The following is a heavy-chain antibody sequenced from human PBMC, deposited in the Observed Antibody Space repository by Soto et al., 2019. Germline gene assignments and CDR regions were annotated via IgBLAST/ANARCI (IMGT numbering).Heavy chain of an antibody. CDR2: VSYDGSHK. CDR3: ARERDSFDD. J-gene: IGHJ4*02. CDR1: GFTFSSYA. V-gene: IGHV3-30-3*01. Sequence: QVQLVESGGGVVQPGRSLRLSCAASGFTFSSYAMHWVRQAPGKGLAWVAFVSYDGSHKYYADSVKGRFSISRDNSKSTLYLQMNSLRAEDTAVYYCARERDSFDDWGQGTLVTVSS.